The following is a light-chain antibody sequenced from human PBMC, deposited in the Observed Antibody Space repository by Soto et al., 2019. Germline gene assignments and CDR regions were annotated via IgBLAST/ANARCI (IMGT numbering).Light chain of an antibody. CDR1: RDITDY. Sequence: DMQMTQSPSSLSTSVRDRVTITRVTVTCQASRDITDYLNWCQQKPGKAPKLLIYDASNLETGVPSRFSGSGSGTDFTLTITSLQPEDIATYYCQQFDNVPLTFGGGTKVDI. CDR3: QQFDNVPLT. CDR2: DAS. J-gene: IGKJ4*01. V-gene: IGKV1-33*01.